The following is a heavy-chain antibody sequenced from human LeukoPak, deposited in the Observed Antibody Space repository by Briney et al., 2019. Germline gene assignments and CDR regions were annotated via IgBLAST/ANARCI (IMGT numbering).Heavy chain of an antibody. CDR1: GGSISSSSYY. CDR3: ARGTMIVVVISPPDY. D-gene: IGHD3-22*01. V-gene: IGHV4-39*01. CDR2: IYYSGST. J-gene: IGHJ4*02. Sequence: SETLSLTCTVSGGSISSSSYYWGWLRQPQGKGLEWIGSIYYSGSTYYNPSLKSRVTISVDTSKNQFSLKLSSVTAADTAVYYCARGTMIVVVISPPDYWGQGTLVTVSS.